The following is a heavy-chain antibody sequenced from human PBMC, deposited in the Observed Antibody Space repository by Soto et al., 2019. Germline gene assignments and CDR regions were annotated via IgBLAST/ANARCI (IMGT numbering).Heavy chain of an antibody. CDR1: GFTFSSYG. J-gene: IGHJ4*02. CDR2: IWYDGSNK. CDR3: ARDRLSGIRKGLDY. V-gene: IGHV3-33*01. D-gene: IGHD1-26*01. Sequence: GGSLRLSCAASGFTFSSYGMHWVRQAPDKGLEWVAVIWYDGSNKYYADSVKGRFTISRDNSKNTLYLQMNSLRAEDTAVYYCARDRLSGIRKGLDYWGQGTLVTVSS.